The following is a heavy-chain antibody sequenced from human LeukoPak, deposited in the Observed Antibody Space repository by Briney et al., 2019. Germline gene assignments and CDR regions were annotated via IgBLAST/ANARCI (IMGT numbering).Heavy chain of an antibody. CDR1: GFTFSSYS. J-gene: IGHJ4*02. CDR2: FRSSSSNTI. Sequence: PGGSLRLSCAASGFTFSSYSMNWVRQAPGKGLEWVSYFRSSSSNTIYYADSVKGRFTISGDNAKNLLCLQMNSLRDEDTAVYYCVRDHLYSFDYWGQGTLVTVSS. D-gene: IGHD3-16*01. V-gene: IGHV3-48*02. CDR3: VRDHLYSFDY.